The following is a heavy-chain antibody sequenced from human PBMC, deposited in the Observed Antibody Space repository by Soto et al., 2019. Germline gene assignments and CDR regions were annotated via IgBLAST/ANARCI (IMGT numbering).Heavy chain of an antibody. CDR1: GFTFSSYS. J-gene: IGHJ5*02. Sequence: GGSLRLSCAASGFTFSSYSMNWVRQAPGKGLEWVSSISSSSNYIYYADSLKGRFTISRDNAKNSLYLQMNSLRVEDTAVYYCAREVRGYGKSFDPWGQGTLVTVSS. V-gene: IGHV3-21*01. D-gene: IGHD6-13*01. CDR3: AREVRGYGKSFDP. CDR2: ISSSSNYI.